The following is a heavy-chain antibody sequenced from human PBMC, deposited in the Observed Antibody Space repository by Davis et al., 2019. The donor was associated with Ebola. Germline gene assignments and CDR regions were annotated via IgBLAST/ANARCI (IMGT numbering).Heavy chain of an antibody. CDR2: IYYSGST. D-gene: IGHD3-3*01. Sequence: SETLSLTCTVSGCSISSYYWSWIRQPPGKGLEWIGYIYYSGSTNYNPSLKSRVTISVDTSKKQFSLKLSSVTAADTAVYYCARSYDFWSGYYLRNYYYYGMDVWGQGTTVTVSS. CDR1: GCSISSYY. CDR3: ARSYDFWSGYYLRNYYYYGMDV. V-gene: IGHV4-59*01. J-gene: IGHJ6*02.